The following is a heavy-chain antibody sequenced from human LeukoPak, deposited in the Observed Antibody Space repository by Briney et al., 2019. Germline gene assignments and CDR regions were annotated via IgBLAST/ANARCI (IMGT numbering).Heavy chain of an antibody. J-gene: IGHJ4*02. CDR2: INPNSGGT. Sequence: ASVKVSCKASGGTFSSYAISWVRQAPGQGLEWMGWINPNSGGTNYAQKFQGRVTMTRDTSIGTAYMELSRLRSDDTAVYYCARARDYGDRYYFDYWGQGTLVTVSS. CDR3: ARARDYGDRYYFDY. CDR1: GGTFSSYA. V-gene: IGHV1-2*02. D-gene: IGHD4-17*01.